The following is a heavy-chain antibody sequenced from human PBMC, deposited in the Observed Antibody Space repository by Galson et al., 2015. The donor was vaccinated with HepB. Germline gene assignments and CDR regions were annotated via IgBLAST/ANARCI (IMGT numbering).Heavy chain of an antibody. D-gene: IGHD3-10*01. CDR2: VTDAGDT. V-gene: IGHV3-53*01. Sequence: SLRLSCAASGFRVSTKYMHWVRQAPGKGLEWVSVVTDAGDTKYADSVKGRFTISRDNSKNMLYLQMNSLRAEDTAVYYCARGGIRGISYNWLDPWGPGTLVTVSS. CDR1: GFRVSTKY. J-gene: IGHJ5*02. CDR3: ARGGIRGISYNWLDP.